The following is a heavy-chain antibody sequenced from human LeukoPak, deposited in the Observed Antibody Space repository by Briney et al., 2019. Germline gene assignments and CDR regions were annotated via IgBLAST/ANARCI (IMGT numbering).Heavy chain of an antibody. Sequence: GGSLRLSCAASGFTFSSYWMSWVRRAPGKGLEWVANIKQDGSEKYYVDSVKGRFTISRDNAKNSLYLQMNSLRAEDTAVYYCARDLKRYCSGGSCSDFDYWGQGTLVTVSS. CDR1: GFTFSSYW. D-gene: IGHD2-15*01. J-gene: IGHJ4*02. CDR3: ARDLKRYCSGGSCSDFDY. V-gene: IGHV3-7*01. CDR2: IKQDGSEK.